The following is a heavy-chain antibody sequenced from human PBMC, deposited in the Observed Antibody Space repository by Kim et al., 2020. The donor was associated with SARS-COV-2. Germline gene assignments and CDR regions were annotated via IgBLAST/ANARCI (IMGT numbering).Heavy chain of an antibody. CDR3: AKDRSSFMITFGGESGGLDV. D-gene: IGHD3-16*01. V-gene: IGHV3-30*18. CDR1: GLSFNNFC. CDR2: ISYEGSKK. J-gene: IGHJ6*04. Sequence: GGSLRLSCAASGLSFNNFCMHWVRQAPGKGLEWVALISYEGSKKYYADSLKGRFTISRDSSKNTLYLQMNSLRAEDTAVYYCAKDRSSFMITFGGESGGLDVWGERTTVSPSS.